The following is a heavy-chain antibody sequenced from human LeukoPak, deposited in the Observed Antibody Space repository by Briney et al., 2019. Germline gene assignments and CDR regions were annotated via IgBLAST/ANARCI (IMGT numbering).Heavy chain of an antibody. CDR2: IYPSDSDT. J-gene: IGHJ3*01. V-gene: IGHV5-51*01. Sequence: GESLKISCKGSGYSFTSYWIGWVRQMPGKRLEWMGIIYPSDSDTKYSPSFQGQVSISADKSISTAYLQWSSLKASDTAMYYCARQTPGGSGSYYALHVWGQGTMVTVSS. CDR3: ARQTPGGSGSYYALHV. D-gene: IGHD3-10*01. CDR1: GYSFTSYW.